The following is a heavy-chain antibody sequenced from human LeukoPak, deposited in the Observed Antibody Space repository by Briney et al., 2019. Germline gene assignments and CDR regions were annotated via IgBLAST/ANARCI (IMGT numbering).Heavy chain of an antibody. CDR1: GFTFSSYS. D-gene: IGHD5-12*01. Sequence: GGSLRLSCAASGFTFSSYSMSWVRQAPGKGLGWVSSISSSGGNTYYPDSVKGRFTISRDNSENTMYLQRNSLRAEDTAVYYCAKDRPTWPIDYWGQGTLVTVSS. CDR3: AKDRPTWPIDY. CDR2: ISSSGGNT. V-gene: IGHV3-23*01. J-gene: IGHJ4*02.